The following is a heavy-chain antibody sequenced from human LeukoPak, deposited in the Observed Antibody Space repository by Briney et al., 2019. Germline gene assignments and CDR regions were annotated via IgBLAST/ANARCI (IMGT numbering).Heavy chain of an antibody. J-gene: IGHJ4*02. CDR3: AKGPDSSGRYSLDY. CDR1: GFTFSNYG. V-gene: IGHV3-30*18. Sequence: GGSLRLSCAASGFTFSNYGMNWVRQAPGRGLEWVTIISFDGSSKYYADSVKGRFTISRDNSKNTLYLQMNSLRAEDTAVYYCAKGPDSSGRYSLDYWGQGTLVTVSS. CDR2: ISFDGSSK. D-gene: IGHD3-22*01.